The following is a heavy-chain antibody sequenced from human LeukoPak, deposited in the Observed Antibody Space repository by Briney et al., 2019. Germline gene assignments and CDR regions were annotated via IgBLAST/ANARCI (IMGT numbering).Heavy chain of an antibody. CDR1: GFTFSTYA. D-gene: IGHD3-9*01. CDR2: ISYGGSNI. V-gene: IGHV3-30-3*01. Sequence: GRSLRLSCAASGFTFSTYAMHWVRQAPDKGLEWVAVISYGGSNIYYADSVKGRFTISRDNSKNTLYLQMNSLRTEDTAMYYCARDALTGYYSPGYYFDYWGQGTLVTVSS. J-gene: IGHJ4*02. CDR3: ARDALTGYYSPGYYFDY.